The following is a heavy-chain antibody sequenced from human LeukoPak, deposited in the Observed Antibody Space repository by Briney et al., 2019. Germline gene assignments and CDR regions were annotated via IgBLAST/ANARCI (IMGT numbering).Heavy chain of an antibody. CDR2: IYPGDSDT. CDR1: GYSFSNYW. J-gene: IGHJ4*02. Sequence: GESLKISCEGSGYSFSNYWRGWGRQIPGKGLEWMGIIYPGDSDTRYSPSFQGQVTISADKSISTAYLQWSSLKASDTAMYYCARVDYYDRSGYFDYWGQGTQVTVS. D-gene: IGHD3-22*01. CDR3: ARVDYYDRSGYFDY. V-gene: IGHV5-51*01.